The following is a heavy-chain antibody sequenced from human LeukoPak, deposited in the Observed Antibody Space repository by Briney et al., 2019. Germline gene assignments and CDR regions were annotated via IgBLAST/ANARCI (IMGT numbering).Heavy chain of an antibody. V-gene: IGHV4-59*01. CDR3: ARAGYYSGYNDY. J-gene: IGHJ4*02. CDR2: IYYSGST. D-gene: IGHD3-22*01. CDR1: GGSISSYY. Sequence: ASETLSLTCTVSGGSISSYYWSWIRQPPGKGLEWIGYIYYSGSTNYNPSLKSRVTISVDTSKNQFSLKLSSVTAADTAVYYCARAGYYSGYNDYWGQGTLVTVSS.